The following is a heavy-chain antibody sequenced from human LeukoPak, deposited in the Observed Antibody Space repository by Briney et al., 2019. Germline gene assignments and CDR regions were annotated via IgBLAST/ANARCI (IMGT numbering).Heavy chain of an antibody. CDR2: IYYSGST. CDR3: ARLACGGGSCPAEFDY. J-gene: IGHJ4*02. CDR1: GGSISSGSYY. D-gene: IGHD2-15*01. Sequence: SETLSLTCTVSGGSISSGSYYWGWIRQPPGRGLEWIGSIYYSGSTYYNPSLKSRVTIFIDTSKNQFSLRLSSVTAADTAVYYCARLACGGGSCPAEFDYWGQGTLVTVSS. V-gene: IGHV4-39*01.